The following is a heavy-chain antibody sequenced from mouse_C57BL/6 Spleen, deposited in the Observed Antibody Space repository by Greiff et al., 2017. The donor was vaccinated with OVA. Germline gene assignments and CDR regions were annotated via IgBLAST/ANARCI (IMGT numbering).Heavy chain of an antibody. CDR2: ISYSGST. Sequence: DVMLVESGPGLAKPSQTLSLTCSVTGYSITSDYWNWIRKFPGHKLEYMGYISYSGSTYYNPSLNSRISITRDTSKNQDYLQLNSVTTEDTATYYCARYVDYDGVSYFDYWGQGTTLTVSS. D-gene: IGHD2-4*01. V-gene: IGHV3-8*01. CDR1: GYSITSDY. J-gene: IGHJ2*01. CDR3: ARYVDYDGVSYFDY.